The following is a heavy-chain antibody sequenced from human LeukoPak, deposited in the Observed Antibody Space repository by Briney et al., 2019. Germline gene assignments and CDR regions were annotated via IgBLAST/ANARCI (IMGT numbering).Heavy chain of an antibody. V-gene: IGHV4-61*02. CDR2: IYTSGST. J-gene: IGHJ4*02. Sequence: SETLSLTCTVSGGSISSGSYYWSWIRQPAGKGLEWIGRIYTSGSTNYNPSFESRVTISVDTSKNQFSLKLSSVTAADTAVYYCARGLNSGSYGNWGQGTLVTVSS. D-gene: IGHD1-26*01. CDR3: ARGLNSGSYGN. CDR1: GGSISSGSYY.